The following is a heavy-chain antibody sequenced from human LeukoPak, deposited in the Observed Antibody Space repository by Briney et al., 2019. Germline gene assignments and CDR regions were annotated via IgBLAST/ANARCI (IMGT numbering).Heavy chain of an antibody. CDR1: SYSFTSYG. J-gene: IGHJ6*03. CDR2: ISGYNGDR. CDR3: ARAAIYYYYMDV. Sequence: GASVKVSCRASSYSFTSYGINWVRQAPGQGLEWMGWISGYNGDRKYAQKLQDRVTITTDTSTSTAYMELRGLRSDDTAVYYCARAAIYYYYMDVWGKGTTVTVSS. V-gene: IGHV1-18*01. D-gene: IGHD2-21*01.